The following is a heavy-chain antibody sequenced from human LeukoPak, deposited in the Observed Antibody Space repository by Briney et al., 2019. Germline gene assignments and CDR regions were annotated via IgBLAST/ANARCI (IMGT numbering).Heavy chain of an antibody. J-gene: IGHJ5*02. CDR2: IYYSGST. CDR1: GGSISTSSYY. Sequence: SETLSLTCTVSGGSISTSSYYWGWIRQPPGKGLEWIGSIYYSGSTYYNPSLKSRVTISVDMSKNQFSLKLSSVTAADTAVYYCARGGRVAAAGRYNWFDPWGQGTLVTVSS. D-gene: IGHD6-13*01. CDR3: ARGGRVAAAGRYNWFDP. V-gene: IGHV4-39*01.